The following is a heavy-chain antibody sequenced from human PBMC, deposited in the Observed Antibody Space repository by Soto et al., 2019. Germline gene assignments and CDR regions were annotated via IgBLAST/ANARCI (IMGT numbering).Heavy chain of an antibody. CDR1: GGSISSGDYY. CDR3: ASGYYDFWSGSPTYDAFDI. D-gene: IGHD3-3*01. J-gene: IGHJ3*02. V-gene: IGHV4-30-4*01. Sequence: PSETLSLTSTVSGGSISSGDYYWSWIRQPPGKGLEWIGYIYYSGSTYYNPSLKSRVTISVDTSKNQFSLKLSSVTAADTAVYYCASGYYDFWSGSPTYDAFDIWGQGTMVTVSS. CDR2: IYYSGST.